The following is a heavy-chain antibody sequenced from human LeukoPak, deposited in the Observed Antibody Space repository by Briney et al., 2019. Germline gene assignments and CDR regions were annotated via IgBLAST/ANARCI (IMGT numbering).Heavy chain of an antibody. CDR3: AKDSYYYDYVWGSYPQSYFDY. CDR1: GFTFSSYG. V-gene: IGHV3-30*02. Sequence: PGGSLRLSCAASGFTFSSYGMHWVRQAPGKGLEWVAFIRYDGSNKYYADSVKGRFTISRDNSKNTLYLQMNSLRAEDTAVYYCAKDSYYYDYVWGSYPQSYFDYWGQGTLVTVSS. CDR2: IRYDGSNK. D-gene: IGHD3-16*02. J-gene: IGHJ4*02.